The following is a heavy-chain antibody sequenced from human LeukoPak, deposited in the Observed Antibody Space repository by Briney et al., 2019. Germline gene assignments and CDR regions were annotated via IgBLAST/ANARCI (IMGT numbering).Heavy chain of an antibody. V-gene: IGHV1-2*02. J-gene: IGHJ4*02. CDR2: INPNSGGT. D-gene: IGHD2-2*01. Sequence: ASVKVSCKASGYTFTGYYMRWVRQAPGQGLEWMGWINPNSGGTNYAQKFQGRVTMTRDTSISTAYMELSRLRSDDTAVYYCARSSHLYCSSTSCEDWGQGTLVTVSS. CDR3: ARSSHLYCSSTSCED. CDR1: GYTFTGYY.